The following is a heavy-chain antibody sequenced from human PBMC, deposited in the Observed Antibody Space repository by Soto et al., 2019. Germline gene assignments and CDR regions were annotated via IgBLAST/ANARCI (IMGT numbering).Heavy chain of an antibody. CDR1: GGSISSGGSY. V-gene: IGHV4-30-4*01. CDR3: VRYCSTTKCPFDY. CDR2: IYYSGNT. J-gene: IGHJ4*02. Sequence: LSETLSLTCTVSGGSISSGGSYWGWIRRPPGKGLEWIGYIYYSGNTILNPSLRSRVTLSVDTSKNQFSLNLSSVTAADTAVYYCVRYCSTTKCPFDYWGQGTLVTVSS. D-gene: IGHD2-2*01.